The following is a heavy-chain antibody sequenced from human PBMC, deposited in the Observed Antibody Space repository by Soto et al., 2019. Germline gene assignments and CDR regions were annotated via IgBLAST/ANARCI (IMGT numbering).Heavy chain of an antibody. CDR3: ARATSGGNGRRMDV. Sequence: QVQLVQSGAEVTKPGASVKLSCKASGYTFTSYYVHWVRQAPGQGLAWMGMINPSGGSTTYTQNFQGRATMTRDTSTSTVYMDMSSLTSEDTAVYYCARATSGGNGRRMDVWGQGTTVTVSS. CDR1: GYTFTSYY. CDR2: INPSGGST. D-gene: IGHD2-15*01. J-gene: IGHJ6*02. V-gene: IGHV1-46*01.